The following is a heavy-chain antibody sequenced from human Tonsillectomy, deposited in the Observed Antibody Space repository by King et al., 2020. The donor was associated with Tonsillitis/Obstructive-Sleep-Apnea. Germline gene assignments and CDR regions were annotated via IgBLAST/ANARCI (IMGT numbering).Heavy chain of an antibody. CDR3: ATTPYGSGTYFYFDY. D-gene: IGHD3-10*01. CDR1: RFTFSSYA. J-gene: IGHJ4*02. CDR2: ISASGEST. Sequence: VQLVESGGGLVQPGGSLRLSCTASRFTFSSYALSWVRQAPGKGLEWVSTISASGESTYHADSVKGRFTISRDNSKNTLYLQMNSLRVEDTAVYYCATTPYGSGTYFYFDYWGPGNPGHRLL. V-gene: IGHV3-23*04.